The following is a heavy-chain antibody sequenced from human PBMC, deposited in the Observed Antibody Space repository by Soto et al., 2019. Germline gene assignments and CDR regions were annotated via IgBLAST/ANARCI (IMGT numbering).Heavy chain of an antibody. J-gene: IGHJ5*02. Sequence: QITLKESGPTLVKPTQTLTLTCTFSGFSLSTSGVGVGWIRQPPGKALEWLALIYWNDDKRYSPSLMNRLTITKDTSKNQVVLAMTNMDPVDTATYYCAHRQGQGQWLVRRQVDWSDPWGQGTLVTVSS. V-gene: IGHV2-5*01. CDR1: GFSLSTSGVG. CDR3: AHRQGQGQWLVRRQVDWSDP. D-gene: IGHD6-19*01. CDR2: IYWNDDK.